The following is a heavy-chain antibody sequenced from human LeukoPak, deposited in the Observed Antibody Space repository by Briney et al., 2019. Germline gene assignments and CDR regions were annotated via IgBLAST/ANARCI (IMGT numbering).Heavy chain of an antibody. Sequence: SETLSLTCTVSGGPISSSSYYWGWIRQPPGKGLEWIGAIYYSGTTYYNPSLKSRVTISVDTSKNQFSLKLSSVTAADTAVYFCARLLPSSLLDYWGQGTLVTVSS. V-gene: IGHV4-39*01. CDR1: GGPISSSSYY. CDR2: IYYSGTT. J-gene: IGHJ4*02. CDR3: ARLLPSSLLDY. D-gene: IGHD6-13*01.